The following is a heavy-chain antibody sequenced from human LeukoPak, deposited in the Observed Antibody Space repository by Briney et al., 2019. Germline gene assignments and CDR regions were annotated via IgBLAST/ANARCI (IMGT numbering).Heavy chain of an antibody. CDR1: GFTVSSNY. Sequence: GGSLRLSCAASGFTVSSNYMSWVRQAPGKGLEWVSVIYSGGSTYYADSVKGRFTISRDNSKNTLYLQMNSMRAEDTAVYYCARDKDGYNLGFDYWGQGTLVTVSS. D-gene: IGHD5-24*01. CDR2: IYSGGST. V-gene: IGHV3-53*01. J-gene: IGHJ4*02. CDR3: ARDKDGYNLGFDY.